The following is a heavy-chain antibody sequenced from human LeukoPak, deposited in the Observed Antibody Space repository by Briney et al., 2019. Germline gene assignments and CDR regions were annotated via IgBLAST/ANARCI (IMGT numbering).Heavy chain of an antibody. Sequence: GGSLRLSRAVSGFTFSSYAMSWVRQAPGKGLEWVSAISGSGGSTYYADSVKGRFTISRDNSKNTLYLQMNSLRAEDTAVYYCAKDHESLPNWFDPWGRGTLVTVSS. V-gene: IGHV3-23*01. CDR2: ISGSGGST. CDR1: GFTFSSYA. CDR3: AKDHESLPNWFDP. J-gene: IGHJ5*02.